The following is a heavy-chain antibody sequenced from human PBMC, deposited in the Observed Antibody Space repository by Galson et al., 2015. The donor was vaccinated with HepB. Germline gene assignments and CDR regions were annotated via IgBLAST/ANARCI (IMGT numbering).Heavy chain of an antibody. CDR2: TYYRSKWYN. J-gene: IGHJ4*02. D-gene: IGHD6-19*01. CDR3: ARGSSARYFDY. Sequence: CAISGDSVSSNSVAWNWIRQSPSRGLEWLGRTYYRSKWYNDYATSVKSRISIDPDTSKNQFSLQLNSVTPEDTAVYYCARGSSARYFDYWGRGTLVTVSS. CDR1: GDSVSSNSVA. V-gene: IGHV6-1*01.